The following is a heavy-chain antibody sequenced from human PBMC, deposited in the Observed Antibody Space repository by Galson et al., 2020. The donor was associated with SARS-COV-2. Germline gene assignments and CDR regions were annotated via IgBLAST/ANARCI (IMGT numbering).Heavy chain of an antibody. CDR3: TAGAPAASSSFSL. CDR1: GFTFSNYG. V-gene: IGHV3-30*03. J-gene: IGHJ4*02. CDR2: ILYEGSIK. D-gene: IGHD2-2*01. Sequence: GGSLRLSCAASGFTFSNYGMHWVRQAPGKGLEWVALILYEGSIKNYADSVKGRFTISRDNSRNTLYLQMNSLRVEDTAVYYCTAGAPAASSSFSLWGQGTLVTVSS.